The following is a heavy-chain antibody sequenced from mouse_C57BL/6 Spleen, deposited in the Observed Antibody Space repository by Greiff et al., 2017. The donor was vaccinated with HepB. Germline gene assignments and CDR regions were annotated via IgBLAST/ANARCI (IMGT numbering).Heavy chain of an antibody. V-gene: IGHV1-53*01. Sequence: QVQLQQPGTELVKPGASVKLSCTASGYTFTSYWMHWVQQRPGQGLEWIGNINPSNGGTNYNEKFKSKATLAVDKTSSAAYMQLSSLTSEDTAAYYSERGRLGSLDYWGQGTTVTVSS. J-gene: IGHJ2*01. CDR3: ERGRLGSLDY. CDR1: GYTFTSYW. D-gene: IGHD1-1*01. CDR2: INPSNGGT.